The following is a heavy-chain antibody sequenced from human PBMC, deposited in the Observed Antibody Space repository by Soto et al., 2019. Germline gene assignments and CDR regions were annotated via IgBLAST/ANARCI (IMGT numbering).Heavy chain of an antibody. V-gene: IGHV1-69*13. D-gene: IGHD2-21*02. CDR3: ARRYCGGDYYYHNFDH. J-gene: IGHJ4*02. CDR2: ITPIFGTA. CDR1: RGTLSRYA. Sequence: GASVKVPYKRSRGTLSRYASSLLRQAPGQGIEWMGGITPIFGTANYAQKFQGRVTITADESTSTAYMELSSLRSEDTPVYYCARRYCGGDYYYHNFDHWGQGPLATSPQ.